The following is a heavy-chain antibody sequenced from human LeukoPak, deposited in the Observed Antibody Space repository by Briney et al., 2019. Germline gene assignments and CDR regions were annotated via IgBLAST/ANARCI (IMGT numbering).Heavy chain of an antibody. J-gene: IGHJ6*02. CDR2: ISSSSGYI. CDR3: ARDNGDSVYYYYYGMDV. V-gene: IGHV3-21*01. CDR1: GFTFSSYS. Sequence: PGGSLRLSCAASGFTFSSYSMNWVRQAPGKGLEWVSSISSSSGYIYYADSVKGRFTISRDNAKNSLYLQMNSLRAEDTAVYYCARDNGDSVYYYYYGMDVWGQGTTVTVSS. D-gene: IGHD4-17*01.